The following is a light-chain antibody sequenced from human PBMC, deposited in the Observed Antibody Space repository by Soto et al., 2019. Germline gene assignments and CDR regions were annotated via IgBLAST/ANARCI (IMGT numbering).Light chain of an antibody. CDR3: QQYNSYSRT. V-gene: IGKV1-5*03. CDR1: QSISSW. Sequence: DIQMTQSPSTLSASVGERVTLTCRASQSISSWLAWYQQKPGKAPKLLIYKASSLESGVPSRFSGSGSGTEFTLTISSLQPDDFATYYCQQYNSYSRTFGQGTKVEI. CDR2: KAS. J-gene: IGKJ1*01.